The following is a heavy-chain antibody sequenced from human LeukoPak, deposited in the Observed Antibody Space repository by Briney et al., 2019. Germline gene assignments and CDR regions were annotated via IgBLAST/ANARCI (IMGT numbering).Heavy chain of an antibody. CDR3: ARDNSVGDNAWWFDP. J-gene: IGHJ5*02. V-gene: IGHV1-46*01. Sequence: ASVTVSLTCSGYTFTIYYMHWVGQAPGQGGEWVGLITPTAGTTGYAHNFQGRVTMTTDISTSTDYIHLSSLRSEDTAIYYCARDNSVGDNAWWFDPWGQGTLVTVSS. D-gene: IGHD1-26*01. CDR1: GYTFTIYY. CDR2: ITPTAGTT.